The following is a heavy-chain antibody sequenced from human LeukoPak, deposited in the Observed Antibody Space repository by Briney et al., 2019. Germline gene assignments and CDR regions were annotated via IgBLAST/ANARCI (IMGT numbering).Heavy chain of an antibody. Sequence: PGGSLRLSCAASGFTFSRHWMSWVRQAPGKGLEWVSAISGSGGSTYYADSVKGRFTISRDNSKNTLYLQMNSLRAEDTAVYYCAKMGYDSSGYYPGRYFDYWGQGTLVTVSS. CDR1: GFTFSRHW. D-gene: IGHD3-22*01. CDR3: AKMGYDSSGYYPGRYFDY. CDR2: ISGSGGST. V-gene: IGHV3-23*01. J-gene: IGHJ4*02.